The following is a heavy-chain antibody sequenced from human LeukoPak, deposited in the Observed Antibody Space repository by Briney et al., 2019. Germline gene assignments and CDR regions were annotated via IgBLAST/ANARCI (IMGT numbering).Heavy chain of an antibody. CDR2: IYPDDSDT. V-gene: IGHV5-51*01. Sequence: GESLKISCKGSGYSFTNYWIGWVRQMPGKGLEWMGIIYPDDSDTRYSPSFQGQVTISVDKSISTAYLQWSSLKASDTAMYYCARHSATRGSGYNGVGYWGQGTLVTVSS. D-gene: IGHD5-24*01. CDR1: GYSFTNYW. CDR3: ARHSATRGSGYNGVGY. J-gene: IGHJ4*02.